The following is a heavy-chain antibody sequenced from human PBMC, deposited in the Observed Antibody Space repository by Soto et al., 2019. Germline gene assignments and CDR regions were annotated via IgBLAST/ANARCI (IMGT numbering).Heavy chain of an antibody. CDR1: GFTFSTYS. CDR2: ISSNGDST. CDR3: ARAPYYAQWGFDP. V-gene: IGHV3-64*02. D-gene: IGHD2-2*01. Sequence: GGSLRLSCAASGFTFSTYSMHWVRQAPGKGLEYVSGISSNGDSTYYADSVKGRFSISRDNSKNVLYLQMASLRTDDMAVYYCARAPYYAQWGFDPWGQGTLVTVSS. J-gene: IGHJ5*02.